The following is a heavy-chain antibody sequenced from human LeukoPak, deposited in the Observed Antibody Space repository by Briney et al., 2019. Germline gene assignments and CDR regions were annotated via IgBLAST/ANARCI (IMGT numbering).Heavy chain of an antibody. Sequence: PGGSLRLSCAASGFTFSIYWMHWVRQAPGKGLVWVSHINRDGNTITYADSVKGRFTISRDNSKNTLYLQMNSLRAEDTAVYYCAKHRMTTVTRGLDYWGQGTLVTVSS. V-gene: IGHV3-74*01. D-gene: IGHD4-17*01. CDR3: AKHRMTTVTRGLDY. CDR1: GFTFSIYW. J-gene: IGHJ4*02. CDR2: INRDGNTI.